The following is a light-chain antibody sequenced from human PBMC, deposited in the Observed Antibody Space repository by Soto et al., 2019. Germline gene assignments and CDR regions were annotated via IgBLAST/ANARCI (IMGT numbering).Light chain of an antibody. J-gene: IGKJ4*01. CDR1: ENIYGY. Sequence: DIQLTQSPSILSASVGDRVTITCRASENIYGYLAWYQQKPGEAPKLLIYWASTLVSGVPSRFTGGESGTEFTLTISELQPDDFATYFCQQYSAYPLTFGGVTKVDVK. CDR3: QQYSAYPLT. V-gene: IGKV1-5*03. CDR2: WAS.